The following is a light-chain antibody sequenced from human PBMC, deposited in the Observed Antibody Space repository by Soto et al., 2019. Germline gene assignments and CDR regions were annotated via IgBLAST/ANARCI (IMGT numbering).Light chain of an antibody. V-gene: IGKV3-11*01. Sequence: EIVLTQSPATLSLSPGERATLSCRASQNVDIYLAWYQQKPGQAPRLLIYDASNRATGIPGRFSGSGSGTDFTLTISSLEPEDFAVYYCQQRYTWPLTFGQGTRLEIK. J-gene: IGKJ5*01. CDR3: QQRYTWPLT. CDR2: DAS. CDR1: QNVDIY.